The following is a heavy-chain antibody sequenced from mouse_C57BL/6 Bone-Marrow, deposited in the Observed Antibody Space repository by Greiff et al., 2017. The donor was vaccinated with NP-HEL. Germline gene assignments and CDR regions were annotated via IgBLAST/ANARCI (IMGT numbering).Heavy chain of an antibody. Sequence: VQRVESGAELARPGASVKLSCKASGYTFTSYGISWVKQRTGQGLEWIGEIYPRSGNTYYNEKFKGKATLTADKSSSTAYMELRSLTSEDSAVYFCARSWDWFAYWGQGTLVTVSA. CDR1: GYTFTSYG. V-gene: IGHV1-81*01. CDR3: ARSWDWFAY. CDR2: IYPRSGNT. D-gene: IGHD4-1*01. J-gene: IGHJ3*01.